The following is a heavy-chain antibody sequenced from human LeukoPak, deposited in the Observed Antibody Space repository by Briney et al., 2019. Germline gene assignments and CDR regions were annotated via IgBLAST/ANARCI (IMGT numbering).Heavy chain of an antibody. J-gene: IGHJ4*02. CDR1: GGSISSYY. V-gene: IGHV4-59*08. D-gene: IGHD3-22*01. CDR3: ARKYYYDSSGYYYVFFDY. Sequence: SETLSLTCTVSGGSISSYYWSWIRQPPGKGLEWIGYIYYSGSTNYNPSLKSRVTISVDTSKNQFSLKLSSVTAADTAVYYCARKYYYDSSGYYYVFFDYWGQGTLVTVSS. CDR2: IYYSGST.